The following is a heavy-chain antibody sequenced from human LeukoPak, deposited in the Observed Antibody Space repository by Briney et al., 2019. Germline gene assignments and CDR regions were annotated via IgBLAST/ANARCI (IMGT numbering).Heavy chain of an antibody. Sequence: SETLSLTCTVSGGSITTYWSWIRQPPGKGLEWIGYIHYSGTTSYSPSLKSRLTISVDTSKNQFSLKLSSLTAADTAVYYCARVDPHGCSDIWGQGTMVTVSS. CDR2: IHYSGTT. CDR1: GGSITTY. V-gene: IGHV4-59*01. D-gene: IGHD4/OR15-4a*01. J-gene: IGHJ3*02. CDR3: ARVDPHGCSDI.